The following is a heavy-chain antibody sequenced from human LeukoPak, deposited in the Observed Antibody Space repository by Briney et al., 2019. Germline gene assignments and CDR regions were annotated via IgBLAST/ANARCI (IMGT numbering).Heavy chain of an antibody. J-gene: IGHJ3*02. D-gene: IGHD4-17*01. CDR2: MNPNSGNT. V-gene: IGHV1-8*03. CDR3: ARERGGGYGDYPVDALDI. CDR1: GYTFTSYD. Sequence: ASVKVSCKASGYTFTSYDINWVRQATGQGLEWMGWMNPNSGNTGYAQKFQGRVTITRNTSISTAYMELSSLRSEDTAVYYCARERGGGYGDYPVDALDIWGQGTMVTVSS.